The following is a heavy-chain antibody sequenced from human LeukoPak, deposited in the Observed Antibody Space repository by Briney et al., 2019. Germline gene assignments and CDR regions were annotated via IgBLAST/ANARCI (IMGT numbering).Heavy chain of an antibody. Sequence: AGWSLRLSCAASGFTYSSYAMSWVRQAPGKGLDRISAISGSGSSTYSADSVKGRFTISKDNSKNTLYLQMNTLRAEDTAVYYCAKSPYGLGTYAIAGDYWGQGTLVTVSS. CDR1: GFTYSSYA. CDR2: ISGSGSST. D-gene: IGHD3-10*01. CDR3: AKSPYGLGTYAIAGDY. V-gene: IGHV3-23*01. J-gene: IGHJ4*02.